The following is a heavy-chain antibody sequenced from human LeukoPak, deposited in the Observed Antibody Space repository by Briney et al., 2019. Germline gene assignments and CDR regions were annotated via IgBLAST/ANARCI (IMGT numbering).Heavy chain of an antibody. CDR3: ASEYYGSVLQH. V-gene: IGHV3-11*01. J-gene: IGHJ1*01. Sequence: TGGSLRLSCAASGFTFSDYYMSWIRQAPGKGLEWVSYISGTGSIIYYADSVKGRFTISRGNAKNSLYLQMNSLRAEDTAVYYCASEYYGSVLQHWGQGTLVTVSS. CDR2: ISGTGSII. D-gene: IGHD3-10*01. CDR1: GFTFSDYY.